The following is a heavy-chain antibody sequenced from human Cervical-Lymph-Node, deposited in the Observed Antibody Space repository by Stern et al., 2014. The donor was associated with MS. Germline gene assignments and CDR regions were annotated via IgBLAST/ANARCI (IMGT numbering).Heavy chain of an antibody. CDR1: GFSLSTSGVG. CDR3: AHEDTAMVMGY. J-gene: IGHJ4*02. V-gene: IGHV2-5*02. Sequence: QVPLKESGPTLVKPTQTLTLTCTFSGFSLSTSGVGVGWIRQPPGKALEWLALIYGDDDKRYSPSLKSRLTITKDTSKNQVVLTMTNMDPVDTATYYCAHEDTAMVMGYWGQGTLVTVSS. D-gene: IGHD5-18*01. CDR2: IYGDDDK.